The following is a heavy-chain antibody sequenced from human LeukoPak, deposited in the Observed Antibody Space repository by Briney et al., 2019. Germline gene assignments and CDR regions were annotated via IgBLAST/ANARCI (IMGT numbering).Heavy chain of an antibody. Sequence: PGRSLRLSCAASGFTFSSYGMHWVRQAPGKGLEWVAVISYDGSNKYYADSVKGRFTIPRDNSKNTLYLQMNSLRAEDTAVYYCAKDRGYCSGDSCYYFDYWGQGTLVTVSS. CDR1: GFTFSSYG. D-gene: IGHD2-15*01. V-gene: IGHV3-30*18. J-gene: IGHJ4*02. CDR2: ISYDGSNK. CDR3: AKDRGYCSGDSCYYFDY.